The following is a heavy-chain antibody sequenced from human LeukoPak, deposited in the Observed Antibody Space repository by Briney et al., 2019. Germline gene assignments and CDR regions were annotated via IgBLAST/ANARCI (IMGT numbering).Heavy chain of an antibody. CDR1: VYTFTNYY. D-gene: IGHD2-8*01. J-gene: IGHJ4*02. CDR3: ERVLNGPLDY. Sequence: GASVKVSCKASVYTFTNYYMHWVRQAPGQGLEWLGLITPSGGSTWYAQKFQGRVTMTRDMSTSTDYMELSSLRSEDTAVYYCERVLNGPLDYWGQGTLVTVSS. CDR2: ITPSGGST. V-gene: IGHV1-46*01.